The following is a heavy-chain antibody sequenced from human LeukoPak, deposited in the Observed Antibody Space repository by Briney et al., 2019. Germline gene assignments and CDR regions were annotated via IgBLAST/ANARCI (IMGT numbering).Heavy chain of an antibody. CDR2: ISGSGGST. D-gene: IGHD3-10*01. CDR1: GFTFSSYA. J-gene: IGHJ6*03. CDR3: AKDGSPYYYYYMDV. V-gene: IGHV3-23*01. Sequence: GGSLRLSCAASGFTFSSYAMSWARQAPGKGLEWVSAISGSGGSTYYADSVKGRFTISRDNSKNSLYLQMNSLRAEDTAVYYCAKDGSPYYYYYMDVWGKGTTVTVSS.